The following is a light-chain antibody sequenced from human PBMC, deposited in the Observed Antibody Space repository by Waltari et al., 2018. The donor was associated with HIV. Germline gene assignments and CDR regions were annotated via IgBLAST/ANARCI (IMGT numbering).Light chain of an antibody. V-gene: IGKV1-NL1*01. Sequence: DTQMTQSPSSLSASVGDRVTITCRASQGISNSLAWYQQKPGKAPKLLLYGASRLQTGVPSRFSGSGSGTDFALTISRLQPEDFATYYCQQYYDSLMYTFGQGTKLEIK. CDR2: GAS. J-gene: IGKJ2*01. CDR1: QGISNS. CDR3: QQYYDSLMYT.